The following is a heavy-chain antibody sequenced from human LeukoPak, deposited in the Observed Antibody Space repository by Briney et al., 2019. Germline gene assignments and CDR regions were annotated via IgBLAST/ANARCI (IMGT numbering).Heavy chain of an antibody. D-gene: IGHD6-19*01. J-gene: IGHJ4*02. CDR1: GGSISSYY. V-gene: IGHV4-59*01. CDR3: AREDSSGWIDY. Sequence: SETLSLTCTVSGGSISSYYWSWIRQPPGKGLEWIGYIYYSGSTNYNPSLKSRVTISVDTSKNQFSLKLSSVTAADTAVYYCAREDSSGWIDYWGQGTLVTVSS. CDR2: IYYSGST.